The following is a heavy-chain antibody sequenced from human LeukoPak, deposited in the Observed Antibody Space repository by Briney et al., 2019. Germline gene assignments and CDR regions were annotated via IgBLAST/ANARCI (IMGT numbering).Heavy chain of an antibody. Sequence: GGSLRLSCAASGFTFSSYAMSWVRQTPGKGLEWVSSITSSSNYIYYAESVKGRLTISRDNAKNSLYLQMNSLRAEDTGVYYWARDGDLFDYGGQGTLVTVSS. D-gene: IGHD3-10*01. CDR3: ARDGDLFDY. V-gene: IGHV3-21*01. CDR2: ITSSSNYI. CDR1: GFTFSSYA. J-gene: IGHJ4*02.